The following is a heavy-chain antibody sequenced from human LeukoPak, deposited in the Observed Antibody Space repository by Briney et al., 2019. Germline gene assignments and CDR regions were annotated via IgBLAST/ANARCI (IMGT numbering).Heavy chain of an antibody. J-gene: IGHJ4*02. CDR1: GDSVSSNSAA. CDR3: ARDHEATIDY. V-gene: IGHV6-1*01. Sequence: SQTLSLTCAISGDSVSSNSAAWNWITQSPSRGLEWLGRAYYRSNWYNDYALSVKSRITINPDTSKNQFSLHLNSVTPEDTAVYYCARDHEATIDYWGQGTLVTVSS. CDR2: AYYRSNWYN. D-gene: IGHD5-12*01.